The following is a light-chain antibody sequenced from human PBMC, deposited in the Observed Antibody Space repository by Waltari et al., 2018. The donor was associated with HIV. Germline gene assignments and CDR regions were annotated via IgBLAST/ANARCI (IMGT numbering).Light chain of an antibody. CDR2: DSS. V-gene: IGKV1-33*01. J-gene: IGKJ2*01. CDR3: QQYDDLEYT. CDR1: QDIKHY. Sequence: DIQMTQSPFSLSASVGDRVTITCQASQDIKHYLNWYQQTPGKAPRLLIYDSSSLETVVPSRFSGSGSGTHFTLTISSLRPEDTATYYCQQYDDLEYTFGQGTTLEMK.